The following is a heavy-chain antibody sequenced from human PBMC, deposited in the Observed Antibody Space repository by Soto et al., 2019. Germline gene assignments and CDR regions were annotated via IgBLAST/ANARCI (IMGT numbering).Heavy chain of an antibody. CDR1: GFTFSTCS. V-gene: IGHV3-48*02. Sequence: GGSLRLSCAASGFTFSTCSMNWVRQAPGKGLEWVSYISTSSSTKYYADSVKGRFTISRDNAKNSLYLQMHSLRDEDTAVYYCARSPWDYWGQGTLVTVSS. CDR3: ARSPWDY. J-gene: IGHJ4*02. CDR2: ISTSSSTK.